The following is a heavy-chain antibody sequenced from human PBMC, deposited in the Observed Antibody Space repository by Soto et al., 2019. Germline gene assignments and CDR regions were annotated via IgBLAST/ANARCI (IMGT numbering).Heavy chain of an antibody. J-gene: IGHJ4*02. CDR2: ISGSGGST. CDR3: ATKGYCSGGSCYHLDY. CDR1: GFTFSSYA. Sequence: VQLLESGGGLVQPGGSLRLSCAASGFTFSSYAMSWVRQAPGKGLEWVSAISGSGGSTYYADSVKGRFTISRDNSKNTLYLQMNSLRAEDTAVYYCATKGYCSGGSCYHLDYWGQGTLVTVSS. V-gene: IGHV3-23*01. D-gene: IGHD2-15*01.